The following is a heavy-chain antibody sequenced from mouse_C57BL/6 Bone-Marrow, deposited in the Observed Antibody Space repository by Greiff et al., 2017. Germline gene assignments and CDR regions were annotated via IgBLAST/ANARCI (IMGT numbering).Heavy chain of an antibody. Sequence: EVMLVESGGGLVKPGGSLKLSCAASGFTFSSYTMSWVRQTPEKRLEWVATISGGGGNTYYPASVKGRFTISRDNAKNTLYLQMSSLRSEDTALDYCASRYYYGSSYAYWGQGTLVTGSA. D-gene: IGHD1-1*01. J-gene: IGHJ3*01. CDR2: ISGGGGNT. V-gene: IGHV5-9*01. CDR1: GFTFSSYT. CDR3: ASRYYYGSSYAY.